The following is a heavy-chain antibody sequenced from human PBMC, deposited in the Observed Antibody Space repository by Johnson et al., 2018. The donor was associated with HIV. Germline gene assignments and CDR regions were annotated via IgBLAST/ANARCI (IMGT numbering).Heavy chain of an antibody. CDR2: LNSSGRGT. CDR1: EFTLGNYP. CDR3: ARQIFALHDAFDI. V-gene: IGHV3-23*04. D-gene: IGHD3-3*02. Sequence: VQLVESGGGLVQPGGSLRLSCAASEFTLGNYPMTWVRQAPGKGLEWLALLNSSGRGTYYAASVKGRFTVSRDISKNTLYLQMDSLRAEDAAIYYCARQIFALHDAFDILGQGTLVTVSS. J-gene: IGHJ3*02.